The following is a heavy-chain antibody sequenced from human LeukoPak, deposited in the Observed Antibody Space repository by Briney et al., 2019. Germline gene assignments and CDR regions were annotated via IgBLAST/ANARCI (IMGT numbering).Heavy chain of an antibody. V-gene: IGHV6-1*01. CDR1: GDSFSSNSAA. Sequence: SQTLSLTCAISGDSFSSNSAAWNWIRQSPSRGLEWLGRTYYRSKWYNDYAVSVKSRITINPDTSKNQFSLQLNSVTPEDTAVYYCARDRRYSGYAKNWFDPWGQGTLVTVSS. J-gene: IGHJ5*02. D-gene: IGHD5-12*01. CDR3: ARDRRYSGYAKNWFDP. CDR2: TYYRSKWYN.